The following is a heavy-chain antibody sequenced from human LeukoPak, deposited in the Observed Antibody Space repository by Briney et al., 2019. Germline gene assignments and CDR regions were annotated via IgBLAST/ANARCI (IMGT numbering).Heavy chain of an antibody. CDR3: ARGGFTSSWYWVY. CDR2: IKPDGSDK. CDR1: GFTLTSWW. D-gene: IGHD6-13*01. Sequence: GGSLRLSCAASGFTLTSWWMTRVRQLPGKGLEWVANIKPDGSDKYYVDSVKGRFTISRDNAKNSLYLQMNSLRAEDTAVYYCARGGFTSSWYWVYWGQGTLVTVSS. V-gene: IGHV3-7*01. J-gene: IGHJ4*02.